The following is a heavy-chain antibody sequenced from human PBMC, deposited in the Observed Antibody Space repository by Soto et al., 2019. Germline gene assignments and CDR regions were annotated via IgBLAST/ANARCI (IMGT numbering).Heavy chain of an antibody. J-gene: IGHJ3*01. CDR3: GRQMNAADAFDF. V-gene: IGHV4-31*03. Sequence: SETLSLTCTVSGGSISSGDNYWSWIRQHPGKGLEWIGYIYRSGSSYYNPSLRSRGTIPVDTSQNQFSLKLSSVTAADTAVYYGGRQMNAADAFDFWGQGTMVTVSS. CDR2: IYRSGSS. D-gene: IGHD2-15*01. CDR1: GGSISSGDNY.